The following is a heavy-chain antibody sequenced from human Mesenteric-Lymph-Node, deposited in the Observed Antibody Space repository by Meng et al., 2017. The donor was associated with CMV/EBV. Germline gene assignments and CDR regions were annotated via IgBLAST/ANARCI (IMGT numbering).Heavy chain of an antibody. D-gene: IGHD2-8*02. CDR3: ARDTYDTGDHHVQFDS. Sequence: GESLKISCAASGFAFSTYEMNWVRQAPGKGLEWISYMSGGGGTVYYADSVKGRFTISRDNAENSVYLQMSSLRAEDTAVYYCARDTYDTGDHHVQFDSWGQGTLVTVSS. V-gene: IGHV3-48*03. CDR1: GFAFSTYE. J-gene: IGHJ4*02. CDR2: MSGGGGTV.